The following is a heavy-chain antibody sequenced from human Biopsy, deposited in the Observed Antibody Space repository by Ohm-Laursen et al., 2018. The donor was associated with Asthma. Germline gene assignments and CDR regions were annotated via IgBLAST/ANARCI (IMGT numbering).Heavy chain of an antibody. J-gene: IGHJ4*02. CDR2: ISYDGSNK. V-gene: IGHV3-30-3*01. CDR3: ARDMNRDGWYFDY. D-gene: IGHD5-24*01. CDR1: GFNFSTYA. Sequence: SLRLSCSASGFNFSTYAMHWVRQAPGKGLEWVAVISYDGSNKYYADSVKGRFTISRDNSKNTLYLQMNSLRGDDTAVYYCARDMNRDGWYFDYWGQGTLVTVSS.